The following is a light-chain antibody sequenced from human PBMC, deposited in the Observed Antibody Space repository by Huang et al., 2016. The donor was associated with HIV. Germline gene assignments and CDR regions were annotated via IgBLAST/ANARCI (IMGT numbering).Light chain of an antibody. CDR2: GAS. Sequence: EIVMTQSPATLYVSPGERATLSCRASQGVGNNEAWFQQKLGQAPRRLIYGASARSTCRPARFSGSGSGTEFTLTISSLQSEDFAVYYCQQYNTWPYTFGQGT. CDR1: QGVGNN. V-gene: IGKV3-15*01. J-gene: IGKJ2*01. CDR3: QQYNTWPYT.